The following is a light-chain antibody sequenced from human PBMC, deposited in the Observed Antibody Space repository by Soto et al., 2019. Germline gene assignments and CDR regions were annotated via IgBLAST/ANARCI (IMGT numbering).Light chain of an antibody. J-gene: IGLJ1*01. Sequence: QSVLTQPRSVSGSPGQSVTISCTGTSSDVGGYNYVSWYQEQPGKAPKLMIYDVSKRPSGVPDRFSGSKSGNTASLTISGLQDEDEADYYCCSYAGSYSYVFGTGTKLTVL. CDR2: DVS. CDR1: SSDVGGYNY. V-gene: IGLV2-11*01. CDR3: CSYAGSYSYV.